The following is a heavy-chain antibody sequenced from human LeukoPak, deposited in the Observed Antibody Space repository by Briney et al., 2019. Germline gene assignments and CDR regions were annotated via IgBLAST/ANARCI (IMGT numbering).Heavy chain of an antibody. V-gene: IGHV4-4*07. Sequence: SETLSLTCTVSGGSINSYYWSWIRQPAGKGLEWIGRIYTSGSTNYNPSLKSRVTISVDTSKNQFSLKLSSVTAADTAVYYCASHDFWSGNNDYWGQGTLVTVSS. J-gene: IGHJ4*02. CDR1: GGSINSYY. D-gene: IGHD3-3*01. CDR2: IYTSGST. CDR3: ASHDFWSGNNDY.